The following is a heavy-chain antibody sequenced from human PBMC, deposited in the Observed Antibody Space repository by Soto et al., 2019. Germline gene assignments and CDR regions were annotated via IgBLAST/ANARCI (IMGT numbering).Heavy chain of an antibody. D-gene: IGHD6-19*01. CDR3: AKSIAGAPGWLDP. J-gene: IGHJ5*02. Sequence: GGSLRLSCAASGLIFSSYGMHWVRQAPGKGLEWVAGIWYDGSNTFYSDAVKGRFSISRDNSKNTVDLQMNSLRAEDTAVYYCAKSIAGAPGWLDPWGQGIKGTVSS. CDR2: IWYDGSNT. CDR1: GLIFSSYG. V-gene: IGHV3-33*06.